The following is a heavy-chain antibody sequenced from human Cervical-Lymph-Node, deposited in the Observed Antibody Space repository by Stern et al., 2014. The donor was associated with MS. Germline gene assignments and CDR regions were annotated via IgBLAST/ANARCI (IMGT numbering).Heavy chain of an antibody. J-gene: IGHJ4*02. CDR2: ILPILNIP. D-gene: IGHD6-13*01. CDR1: GASFYSYT. CDR3: ASALGAAGYAH. Sequence: QVQLVQSGAEVKKPGSSVKLSCAFSGASFYSYTISWVRQAPGQGLEWLGRILPILNIPNYAQKFQGRVTISADRSTSTVYLELGSLKSEDTATYYCASALGAAGYAHWGQGTLVSVSS. V-gene: IGHV1-69*02.